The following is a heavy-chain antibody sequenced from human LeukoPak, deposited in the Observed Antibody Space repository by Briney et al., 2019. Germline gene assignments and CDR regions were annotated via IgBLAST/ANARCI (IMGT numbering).Heavy chain of an antibody. Sequence: ASVKVSCKASGYTFTSYYMHWVRQAPGQGLEWMGIINPSGGSTSYAQKFQGRATMTRDTSTSTVYMELSSLRSEDTAVYYCARHPNTAMVTYYYYGMDVWGQGTTVTVSS. CDR3: ARHPNTAMVTYYYYGMDV. V-gene: IGHV1-46*01. D-gene: IGHD5-18*01. CDR2: INPSGGST. J-gene: IGHJ6*02. CDR1: GYTFTSYY.